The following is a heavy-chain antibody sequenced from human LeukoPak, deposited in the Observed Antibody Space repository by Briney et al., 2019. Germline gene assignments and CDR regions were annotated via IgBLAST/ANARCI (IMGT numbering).Heavy chain of an antibody. D-gene: IGHD5-24*01. CDR1: GFTFSSYA. CDR3: AKKGTVEMATNDY. CDR2: ISASGGNT. Sequence: PGGPLRLSCAASGFTFSSYAMSWVRQAPGKGLEWVSAISASGGNTFYADSVKGRFTISRDNSKNTLYLQMNSLRAEDTAVYYCAKKGTVEMATNDYWGQGTLVTGSS. J-gene: IGHJ4*02. V-gene: IGHV3-23*01.